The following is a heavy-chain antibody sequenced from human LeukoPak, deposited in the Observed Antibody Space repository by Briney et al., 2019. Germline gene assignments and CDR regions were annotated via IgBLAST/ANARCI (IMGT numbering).Heavy chain of an antibody. V-gene: IGHV1-18*01. J-gene: IGHJ4*02. CDR1: GYTFTNYG. D-gene: IGHD6-6*01. CDR3: AREGDEYSSSPGGSLGDY. Sequence: ASVKVSCKASGYTFTNYGISWVRQAPGQGLEWMGWISAYTGNTNYAQNLQGRVTMTTDTSTSTAYMELRSLRSDDTAVYYCAREGDEYSSSPGGSLGDYWGQGTLVTVSS. CDR2: ISAYTGNT.